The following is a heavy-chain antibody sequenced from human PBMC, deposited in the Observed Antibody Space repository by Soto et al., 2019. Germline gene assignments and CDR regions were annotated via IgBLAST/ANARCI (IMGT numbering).Heavy chain of an antibody. J-gene: IGHJ1*01. V-gene: IGHV3-23*01. CDR2: ISGSGGST. Sequence: EVQLLESGGGLVQPGGSLRLSCAASGFTFSSYAMSRVRQAPGKGLEWVSAISGSGGSTYYADSVKGRFTISRDNSKNTLYLQMNSLRAEDTAVYYCAKENELVRIYAEYFQHWGQGTLVTVSS. D-gene: IGHD1-1*01. CDR3: AKENELVRIYAEYFQH. CDR1: GFTFSSYA.